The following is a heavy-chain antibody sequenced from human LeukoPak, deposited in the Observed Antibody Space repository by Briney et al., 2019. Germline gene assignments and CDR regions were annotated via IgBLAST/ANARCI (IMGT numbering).Heavy chain of an antibody. CDR1: GGSISSSSYC. CDR3: ARRGYDILTGYARVYYFDY. D-gene: IGHD3-9*01. Sequence: PSETLSLTCTVSGGSISSSSYCWGWIRQPPGKGLEWIGSIYYSGSTYYNPSLKSRVTISVDTSKNQFSLKLSSVTAADTAVYYCARRGYDILTGYARVYYFDYWGQGTLVTVSS. J-gene: IGHJ4*02. V-gene: IGHV4-39*01. CDR2: IYYSGST.